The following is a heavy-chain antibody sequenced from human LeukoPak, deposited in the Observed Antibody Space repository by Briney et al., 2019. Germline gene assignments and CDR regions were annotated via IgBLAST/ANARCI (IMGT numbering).Heavy chain of an antibody. CDR2: IIPIFGTA. CDR1: GGTFSSYA. J-gene: IGHJ6*03. D-gene: IGHD3-16*01. V-gene: IGHV1-69*13. CDR3: ASVVLGVGVTFGGVQAFRPDSYYYYYMDV. Sequence: GASVKVSCKASGGTFSSYAISWVRQAPGQGLEWMGGIIPIFGTANYAQKFQGRVTITADESTSTAYMELSSLRSEDTAVYYCASVVLGVGVTFGGVQAFRPDSYYYYYMDVWGKGTTVTISS.